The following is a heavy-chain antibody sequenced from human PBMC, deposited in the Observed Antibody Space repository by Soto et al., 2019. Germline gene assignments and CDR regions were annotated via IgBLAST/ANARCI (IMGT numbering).Heavy chain of an antibody. V-gene: IGHV4-34*01. Sequence: SETLSLACAVYVGSFSGYYWSWIRQPPGKGLEWIGEINHIGSTNYNPSLKSRVTISVDTSKNQFSLKLSSVTAADTAVYYCARGPHYYYYYGMDVWGQGTTVTVSS. CDR1: VGSFSGYY. J-gene: IGHJ6*02. CDR2: INHIGST. CDR3: ARGPHYYYYYGMDV.